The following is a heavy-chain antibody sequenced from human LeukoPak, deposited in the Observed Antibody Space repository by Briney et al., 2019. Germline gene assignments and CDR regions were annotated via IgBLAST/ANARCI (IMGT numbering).Heavy chain of an antibody. Sequence: SQTMSLTCTVVRPLITSVYGGCIRQLPGKLMGYVGYTYYNGNTNYNPSLRGRLSLSLDMSKNQFSLKLTSVTAADTAVYFCAKSARVPYFWGQGILVTASS. CDR1: RPLITSVY. D-gene: IGHD3-10*01. V-gene: IGHV4-59*08. J-gene: IGHJ4*02. CDR3: AKSARVPYF. CDR2: TYYNGNT.